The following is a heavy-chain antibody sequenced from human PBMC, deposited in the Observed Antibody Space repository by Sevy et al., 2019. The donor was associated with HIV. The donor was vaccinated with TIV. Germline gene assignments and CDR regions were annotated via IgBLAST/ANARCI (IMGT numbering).Heavy chain of an antibody. D-gene: IGHD3-9*01. CDR2: VPYDGSKS. J-gene: IGHJ5*02. V-gene: IGHV3-30*02. CDR1: GFNVNNYG. Sequence: GGSLRLSYEVSGFNVNNYGMHWVRQAPGKGLEWVAMVPYDGSKSHYVDSVKGRFTISRDYSENTLYLQMNNLRVEDTAVYYCARDHNTGWCNWFDPWGQGTLVTVSS. CDR3: ARDHNTGWCNWFDP.